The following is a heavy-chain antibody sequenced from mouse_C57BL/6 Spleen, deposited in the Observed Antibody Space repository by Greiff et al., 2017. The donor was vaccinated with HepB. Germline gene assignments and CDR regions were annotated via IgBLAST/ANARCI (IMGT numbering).Heavy chain of an antibody. J-gene: IGHJ3*01. CDR3: ARVYGNYGFAY. CDR2: INYDGSST. Sequence: EVQRVESEGGLVQPGSSMKLSCTASGFTFSDYYMAWVRQVPEKGLEWVANINYDGSSTYYLDSLKSRFIISRDNAKNILYLQMSSLKSEDTATYYCARVYGNYGFAYWGQGTLVTVSA. CDR1: GFTFSDYY. D-gene: IGHD2-1*01. V-gene: IGHV5-16*01.